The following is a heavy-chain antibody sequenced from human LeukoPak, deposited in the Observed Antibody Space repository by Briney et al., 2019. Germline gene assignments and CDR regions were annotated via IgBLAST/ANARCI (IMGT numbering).Heavy chain of an antibody. D-gene: IGHD6-6*01. V-gene: IGHV3-23*01. Sequence: GGSLRLSCAASGFTFSTYVRTWVRQAPGKGLEWVAVISNSGDRTYYADSVEGRFTISRDNSKNTLYLQMNNLRAEDTAVYYCAKDAGEYSNSGSLDYWGQGTLVTVSS. J-gene: IGHJ4*02. CDR2: ISNSGDRT. CDR3: AKDAGEYSNSGSLDY. CDR1: GFTFSTYV.